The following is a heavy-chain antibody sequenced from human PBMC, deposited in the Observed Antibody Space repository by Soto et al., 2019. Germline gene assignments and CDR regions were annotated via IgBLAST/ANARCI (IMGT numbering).Heavy chain of an antibody. D-gene: IGHD3-9*01. CDR3: ARDLSLHFYGMDV. Sequence: PGGSLRLSCAASGFIVSSNYMSWVRQAPGKGLEWVSVIYSGGSTYYADSVKGRFTISRDNSKNTLYLQMNSLRAEDTAVYYCARDLSLHFYGMDVWGQGTTVAVSS. CDR2: IYSGGST. V-gene: IGHV3-53*01. CDR1: GFIVSSNY. J-gene: IGHJ6*02.